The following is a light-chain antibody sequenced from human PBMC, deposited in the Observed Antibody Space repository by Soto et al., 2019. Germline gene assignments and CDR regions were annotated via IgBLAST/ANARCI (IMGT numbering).Light chain of an antibody. CDR2: DVT. CDR3: SSYTRSSTLGV. J-gene: IGLJ1*01. CDR1: SSDVGGYIY. V-gene: IGLV2-14*01. Sequence: QSALTQPASVSGSPGQSITISCTGTSSDVGGYIYVSWYQQHPGKAPKLMIYDVTNRPSGVSNRFSGSKSGNTASLTISGLQAEDEADYYCSSYTRSSTLGVFGTGTKVTVL.